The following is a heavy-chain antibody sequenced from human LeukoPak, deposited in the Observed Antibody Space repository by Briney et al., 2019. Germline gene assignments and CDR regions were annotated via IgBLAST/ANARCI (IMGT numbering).Heavy chain of an antibody. V-gene: IGHV1-18*01. D-gene: IGHD2-2*01. CDR1: GYTFTSYG. J-gene: IGHJ4*02. Sequence: ASVKVSCKASGYTFTSYGISWVREAPGQGLEWMGWISAYNGNTNYAQKLPGRVTMTTDTSTSTAYMELRSLRSDDTAVYYCARTKSKEYQLLYFDYWGQGTLVTVSS. CDR2: ISAYNGNT. CDR3: ARTKSKEYQLLYFDY.